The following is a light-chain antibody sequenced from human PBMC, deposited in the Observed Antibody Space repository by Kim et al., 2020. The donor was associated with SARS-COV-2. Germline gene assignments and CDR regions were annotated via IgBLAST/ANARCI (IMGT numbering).Light chain of an antibody. CDR2: GAS. V-gene: IGKV3-20*01. CDR3: HQYGSSPYT. Sequence: LSPGESAARSCRASQSVRGNYLAWYQQKPGQAPRLLVYGASSRASGIPDRFIGSGSGTDFTLTISRLEPEDFAVFYCHQYGSSPYTFGQGTKLEI. J-gene: IGKJ2*01. CDR1: QSVRGNY.